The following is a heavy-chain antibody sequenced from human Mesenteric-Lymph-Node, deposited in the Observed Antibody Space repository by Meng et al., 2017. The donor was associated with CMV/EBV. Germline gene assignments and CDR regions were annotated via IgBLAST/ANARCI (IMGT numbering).Heavy chain of an antibody. CDR2: INSGCTTK. V-gene: IGHV3-48*03. Sequence: GGSLRLSCVASGFTLSSYEMNWVRQAPGEGLEWVSYINSGCTTKNYADSVKGRFTISRDNAKNSLNLQMNSLRAEDTAVYYCAREYYDFWSGYSREAFDIWGQGTTVTVSS. D-gene: IGHD3-3*01. CDR3: AREYYDFWSGYSREAFDI. CDR1: GFTLSSYE. J-gene: IGHJ3*02.